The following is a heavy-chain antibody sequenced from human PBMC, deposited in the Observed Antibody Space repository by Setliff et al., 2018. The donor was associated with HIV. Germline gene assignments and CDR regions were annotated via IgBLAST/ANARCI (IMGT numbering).Heavy chain of an antibody. V-gene: IGHV1-2*02. J-gene: IGHJ6*02. CDR1: GYTFTGYY. CDR3: ARDDEMGTVTEHYYYGMGV. CDR2: INPNNGGT. D-gene: IGHD4-4*01. Sequence: ASVKVSCKASGYTFTGYYVHWVRQAPGQGLEWMGWINPNNGGTNYAQKFQGRVTMTRDTSISTAYMELNRLRSDDTAVYCCARDDEMGTVTEHYYYGMGVWGQGTTVTVS.